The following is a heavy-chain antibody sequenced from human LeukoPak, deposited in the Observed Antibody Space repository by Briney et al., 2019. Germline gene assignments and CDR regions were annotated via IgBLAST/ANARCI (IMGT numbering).Heavy chain of an antibody. Sequence: SETLSLTCTVPGGSISGSSYYWGWIRQPPGKGLEWIGSIYYSGSTYYNPSLKSRVTISVDTSKNQFSLKLSSVTAADTAVYYCARQRGGIFDYWGQGTLVTVSS. V-gene: IGHV4-39*01. CDR2: IYYSGST. CDR3: ARQRGGIFDY. CDR1: GGSISGSSYY. D-gene: IGHD3-16*01. J-gene: IGHJ4*02.